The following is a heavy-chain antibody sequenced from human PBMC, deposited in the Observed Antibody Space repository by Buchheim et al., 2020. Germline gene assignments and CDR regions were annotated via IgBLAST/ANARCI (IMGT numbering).Heavy chain of an antibody. V-gene: IGHV3-30*18. J-gene: IGHJ4*02. CDR3: AKDRRMTWAFDY. Sequence: QVQLVESGGGVLQPGRSLRLSCAASGFNFRNDGMHWVRQAPGKGLEWVAGISYDGNNEFYADSVKGRFTISRDNSNNMLYLQMNNLRAEDTAVFYCAKDRRMTWAFDYWGQGT. CDR1: GFNFRNDG. D-gene: IGHD2-15*01. CDR2: ISYDGNNE.